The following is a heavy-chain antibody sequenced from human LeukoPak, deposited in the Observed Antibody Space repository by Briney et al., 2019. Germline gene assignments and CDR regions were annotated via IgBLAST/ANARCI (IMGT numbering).Heavy chain of an antibody. D-gene: IGHD1-26*01. CDR1: GFTFSTFA. CDR3: ARDASQWELLFDY. Sequence: GGSLRLSCAASGFTFSTFAMIWVRQAPGKGLEWVSSISSSSSYIYYADSVKGRFTISRDNAKNSLYLQMNSLGAEDTAVYYCARDASQWELLFDYWGQGTLVTVSS. J-gene: IGHJ4*02. V-gene: IGHV3-21*01. CDR2: ISSSSSYI.